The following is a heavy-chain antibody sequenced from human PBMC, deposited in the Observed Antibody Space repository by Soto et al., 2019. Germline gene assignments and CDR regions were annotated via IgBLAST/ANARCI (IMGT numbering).Heavy chain of an antibody. CDR3: ARTDGRGYCSGGSCYFNY. CDR2: INAGNGNT. V-gene: IGHV1-3*01. Sequence: GASVKVSCKVSGYTLTELSMHWVRQAPGQRLEWMGWINAGNGNTKYSQKFQGRVTITRDTSASTAYMELSSLRSEDTAVYYCARTDGRGYCSGGSCYFNYWGQGTLVT. D-gene: IGHD2-15*01. CDR1: GYTLTELS. J-gene: IGHJ4*02.